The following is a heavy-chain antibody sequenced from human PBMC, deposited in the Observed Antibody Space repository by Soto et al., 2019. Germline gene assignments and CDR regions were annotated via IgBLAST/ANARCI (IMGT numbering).Heavy chain of an antibody. V-gene: IGHV3-74*01. J-gene: IGHJ4*02. CDR1: GISFSTHW. D-gene: IGHD3-10*02. Sequence: EVQLVESGGASVLPGGSLGVSCAASGISFSTHWMHWVRQGPGKGLEWVARIKFDGTDATYADSVKGRFTISRDNAKSTLYLQMNSLTIQDTGLYYCTRGGPYYCVPFDYWGQGTLVTVSS. CDR3: TRGGPYYCVPFDY. CDR2: IKFDGTDA.